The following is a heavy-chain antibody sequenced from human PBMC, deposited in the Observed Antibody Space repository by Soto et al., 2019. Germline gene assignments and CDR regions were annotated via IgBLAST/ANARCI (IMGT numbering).Heavy chain of an antibody. Sequence: ASVKVSCKASGYTFTSYGINWVRQAPGQGLEWMGWISAYNGDTNYAQKLQGRVTMTTDTSTSTAYMELRSLRSDDTAVYYCARDTGSSGWGPLYYYYYMDVWGKGTTVTAP. V-gene: IGHV1-18*01. CDR2: ISAYNGDT. CDR3: ARDTGSSGWGPLYYYYYMDV. J-gene: IGHJ6*03. D-gene: IGHD6-19*01. CDR1: GYTFTSYG.